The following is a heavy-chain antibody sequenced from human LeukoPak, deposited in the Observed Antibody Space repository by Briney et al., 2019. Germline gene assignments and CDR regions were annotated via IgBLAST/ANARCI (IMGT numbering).Heavy chain of an antibody. D-gene: IGHD5-18*01. CDR2: IKEDGSEK. CDR1: GFTFSRYW. Sequence: GGSLRLSCAASGFTFSRYWLTWVRQAPGKGLEWVANIKEDGSEKYYVDSVKGRFTISRDNAKNSLYLQMNSLRVEDTAVFYCARISPERGYSYGPLDNYFDYWGQGTLVTVSS. CDR3: ARISPERGYSYGPLDNYFDY. J-gene: IGHJ4*02. V-gene: IGHV3-7*01.